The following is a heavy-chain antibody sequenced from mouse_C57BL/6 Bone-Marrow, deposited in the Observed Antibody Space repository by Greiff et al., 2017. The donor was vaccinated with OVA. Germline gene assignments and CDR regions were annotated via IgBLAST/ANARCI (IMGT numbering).Heavy chain of an antibody. Sequence: EVQLQQSGAELVRPGASVKLSCTASGFNIKDDYMHWVKQRPEQGLEWIGWIDPENGDTEYASKFQGKATITADTSSNTAYLQLSSLTSEDTAVYYCTGYYGKVPYAMEYWGQGTSVTVSS. V-gene: IGHV14-4*01. D-gene: IGHD2-1*01. CDR3: TGYYGKVPYAMEY. J-gene: IGHJ4*01. CDR2: IDPENGDT. CDR1: GFNIKDDY.